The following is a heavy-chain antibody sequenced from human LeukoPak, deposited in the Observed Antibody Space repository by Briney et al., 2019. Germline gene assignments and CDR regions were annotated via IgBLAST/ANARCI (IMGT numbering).Heavy chain of an antibody. CDR1: GFTFSSYS. J-gene: IGHJ4*02. D-gene: IGHD5-12*01. CDR2: ISSSSSYI. Sequence: SGGSLRLSCAASGFTFSSYSMNWVRQAPGKGLEWVSSISSSSSYIYYADSVKGRFTISRDNAKNSLYLQMNSLRAEDTAVYYCARDLEYSGYDGGQDYWGQGTLVTVSS. V-gene: IGHV3-21*01. CDR3: ARDLEYSGYDGGQDY.